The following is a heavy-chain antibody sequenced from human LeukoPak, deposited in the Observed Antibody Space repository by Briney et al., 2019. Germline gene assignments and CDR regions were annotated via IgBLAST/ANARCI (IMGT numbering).Heavy chain of an antibody. CDR1: GGSFSGYY. V-gene: IGHV4-34*01. CDR2: INHSGST. D-gene: IGHD6-13*01. Sequence: PSETLSLTCAVYGGSFSGYYWSWIRQPPGKGLEGIGKINHSGSTNYNPSLKSRVTISVDTSKNQFSLKLSSVTAADTAVYYCARGLTGYSSSWYFGAPWFDPWGQETLVTVSS. J-gene: IGHJ5*02. CDR3: ARGLTGYSSSWYFGAPWFDP.